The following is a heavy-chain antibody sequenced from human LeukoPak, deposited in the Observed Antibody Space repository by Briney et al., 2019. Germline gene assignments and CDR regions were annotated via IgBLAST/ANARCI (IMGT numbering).Heavy chain of an antibody. CDR3: AKDDARDIVVVTATLDAFDI. V-gene: IGHV3-9*01. Sequence: PGRSLRLSCAASGFTFDDYAMHWVRQAPGKGLEWVSGISWNSGSIGYADSVKGRFTISRDNSKNTLYLQMNSLRAEDTAVYYCAKDDARDIVVVTATLDAFDIWGQGTMVTVSS. CDR2: ISWNSGSI. CDR1: GFTFDDYA. D-gene: IGHD2-21*02. J-gene: IGHJ3*02.